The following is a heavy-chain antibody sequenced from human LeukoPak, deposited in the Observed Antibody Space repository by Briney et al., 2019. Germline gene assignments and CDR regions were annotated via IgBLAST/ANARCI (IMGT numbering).Heavy chain of an antibody. V-gene: IGHV1-2*06. Sequence: ASVKVSCKASGYTFTGYYMHWVRQAPGQGLEWMGRINPNSGGTNYAQKFQGRVTMTRDTSISTAYMELSRLRPDDTAVYYCATTSGYYYYYFDYWGQGTLVTVSS. J-gene: IGHJ4*02. CDR2: INPNSGGT. D-gene: IGHD3-22*01. CDR3: ATTSGYYYYYFDY. CDR1: GYTFTGYY.